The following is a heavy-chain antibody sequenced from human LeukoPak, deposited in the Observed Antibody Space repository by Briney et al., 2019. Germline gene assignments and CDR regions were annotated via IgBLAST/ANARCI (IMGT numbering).Heavy chain of an antibody. CDR1: GGSISSGSYY. V-gene: IGHV4-39*07. CDR2: INHSGST. Sequence: SETLSLTCTVSGGSISSGSYYWSWIRQPPGKGLEWIGEINHSGSTNYNPSLKSRVTISVDTSKNQFSLKLSSVTAADTAVYYCARGPRYSSGRIDYWGQGTLVTVSS. D-gene: IGHD6-19*01. J-gene: IGHJ4*02. CDR3: ARGPRYSSGRIDY.